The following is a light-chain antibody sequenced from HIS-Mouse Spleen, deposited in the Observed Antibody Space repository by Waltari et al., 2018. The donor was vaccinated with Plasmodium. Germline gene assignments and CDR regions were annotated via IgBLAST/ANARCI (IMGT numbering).Light chain of an antibody. CDR1: VLAKKY. V-gene: IGLV3-27*01. J-gene: IGLJ3*02. Sequence: SYELTQPYSVSVSPGPTARITCSGYVLAKKYARWFQQKPGQAPGLVISKDRERPSGIPERFSGSSSGTTVTLTISGAQVEDEADYYCYSAVDNNRVFGGGTKLTVL. CDR2: KDR. CDR3: YSAVDNNRV.